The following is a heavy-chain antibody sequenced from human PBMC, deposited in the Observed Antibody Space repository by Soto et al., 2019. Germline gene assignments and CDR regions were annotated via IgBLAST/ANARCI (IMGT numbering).Heavy chain of an antibody. D-gene: IGHD6-13*01. V-gene: IGHV3-11*01. CDR3: ARGTYRSKTDFDY. J-gene: IGHJ4*02. CDR2: ISSSSGTI. CDR1: GFTFSDYY. Sequence: QVQLVESGGGLVKPGGSLRLSCAASGFTFSDYYMTWIRQAPGSGLEWVSYISSSSGTISYANSVKGRFTMSRDNAQNSLYLQMTSLRAEDTAVYYCARGTYRSKTDFDYWGQGTLVTVSS.